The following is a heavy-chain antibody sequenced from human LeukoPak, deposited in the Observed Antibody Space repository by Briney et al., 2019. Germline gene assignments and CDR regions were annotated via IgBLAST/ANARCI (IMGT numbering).Heavy chain of an antibody. CDR2: ISGSGGST. Sequence: GGSLRLSCAASGFTFSSYVMSLVRQAPGKGLEWVSAISGSGGSTYYADSVKGRFTISRDNSKNTLYLQMNSLRAEDTAVYYCARVLSDTSGWYHFDYWGQGILVTVSS. CDR3: ARVLSDTSGWYHFDY. V-gene: IGHV3-23*01. D-gene: IGHD6-19*01. J-gene: IGHJ4*02. CDR1: GFTFSSYV.